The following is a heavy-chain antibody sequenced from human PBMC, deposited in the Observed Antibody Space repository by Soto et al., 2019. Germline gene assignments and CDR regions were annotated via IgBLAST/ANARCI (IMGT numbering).Heavy chain of an antibody. V-gene: IGHV1-69*19. Sequence: QVQLVQSGAEVKKPGSSVKLSCKASGGTFSSYTISWVRQAPGQGLEWMGGIIPVFGTAHYAQKFRVRVTITADEITRTDYMELSRRRSEETAVKSCARAFRSLGGYHKGVGRRNYLFDPWGQGTLVTVSS. D-gene: IGHD3-3*01. CDR1: GGTFSSYT. CDR2: IIPVFGTA. CDR3: ARAFRSLGGYHKGVGRRNYLFDP. J-gene: IGHJ5*02.